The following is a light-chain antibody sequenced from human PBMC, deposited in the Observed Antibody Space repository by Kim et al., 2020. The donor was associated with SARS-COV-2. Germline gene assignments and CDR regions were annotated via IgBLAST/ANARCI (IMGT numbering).Light chain of an antibody. CDR3: SLYYSGIVI. V-gene: IGLV7-46*01. CDR2: DTD. J-gene: IGLJ2*01. CDR1: TGGVTSDHY. Sequence: PGGTVTLTCASNTGGVTSDHYPYWFQQKPGQAPKTLIYDTDNKHSWTPARFSGSLLGGKAALSLSGAQPEDEAENFCSLYYSGIVIFGGGTQLTVL.